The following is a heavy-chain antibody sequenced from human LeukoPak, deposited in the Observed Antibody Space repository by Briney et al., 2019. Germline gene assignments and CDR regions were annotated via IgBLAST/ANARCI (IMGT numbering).Heavy chain of an antibody. CDR3: ARAGIAAAGTRIGYYYGMDV. CDR2: ISNSGSTI. CDR1: GFTFSDYY. Sequence: GGSLRLSCAASGFTFSDYYMSWIRQAPGKGLEWVSYISNSGSTIYYADSVKGRFAISRDSAKNSLFLQMNGLRAEDTAVYYCARAGIAAAGTRIGYYYGMDVWGQGTTVTVSS. D-gene: IGHD6-13*01. V-gene: IGHV3-11*01. J-gene: IGHJ6*02.